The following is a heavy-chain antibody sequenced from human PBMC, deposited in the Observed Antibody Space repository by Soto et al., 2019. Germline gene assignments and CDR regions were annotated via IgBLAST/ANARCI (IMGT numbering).Heavy chain of an antibody. CDR2: IWYDGSNK. J-gene: IGHJ6*02. Sequence: QVQLVESGGGVVQPGRSLRLSCAASGFTFSSYGMHWVRQAPGKGLEWVAVIWYDGSNKYYADSVKGRFTISRDNSKNTLYLQMNSLRAEDTAVYYCARDPQDSSSGGMDVWGQGTTVTVSS. CDR1: GFTFSSYG. D-gene: IGHD6-13*01. CDR3: ARDPQDSSSGGMDV. V-gene: IGHV3-33*01.